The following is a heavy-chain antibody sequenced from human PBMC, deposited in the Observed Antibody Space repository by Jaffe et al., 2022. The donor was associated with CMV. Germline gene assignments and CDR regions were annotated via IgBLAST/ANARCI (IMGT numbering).Heavy chain of an antibody. CDR3: ARDRKRFGELWSYYFDY. J-gene: IGHJ4*02. Sequence: EVQLVESGGGLVKPGGSLRLSCAASGFTFSSYSMNWVRQAPGKGLEWVSSISSSSSYIYYADSVKGRFTISRDNAKNSLYLQMNSLRAEDTAVYYCARDRKRFGELWSYYFDYWGQGTLVTVSS. CDR2: ISSSSSYI. D-gene: IGHD3-10*01. CDR1: GFTFSSYS. V-gene: IGHV3-21*01.